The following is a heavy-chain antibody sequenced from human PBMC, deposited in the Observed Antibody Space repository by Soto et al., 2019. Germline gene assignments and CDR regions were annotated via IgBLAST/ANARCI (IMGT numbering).Heavy chain of an antibody. CDR1: GFTFRNYW. CDR3: VRDHVTPGLYFDK. Sequence: SLRLSCAASGFTFRNYWMGWVRQTPDKGLEWVAKIKPDGSDKYYVDSVKGRFTISRDNAKNLLYLQMNSLTVGDTAVYSCVRDHVTPGLYFDKWGQGTLVTVSS. CDR2: IKPDGSDK. V-gene: IGHV3-7*04. D-gene: IGHD2-8*02. J-gene: IGHJ4*02.